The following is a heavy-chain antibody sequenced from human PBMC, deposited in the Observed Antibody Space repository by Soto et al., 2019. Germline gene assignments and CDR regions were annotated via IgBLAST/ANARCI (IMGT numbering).Heavy chain of an antibody. J-gene: IGHJ5*02. V-gene: IGHV1-18*04. CDR1: GYTLTTYG. D-gene: IGHD2-2*01. CDR2: ITGYNGKT. Sequence: QVLLVQSGAEVKKPGASVKVSCKASGYTLTTYGLAWVRQAPGQGLEWMGWITGYNGKTNYAQKFHGRLTMTTDTSTNTASLELRSLRSDDTAVYYCARLFCSSTSCRWFDPWGQGTLVTVSS. CDR3: ARLFCSSTSCRWFDP.